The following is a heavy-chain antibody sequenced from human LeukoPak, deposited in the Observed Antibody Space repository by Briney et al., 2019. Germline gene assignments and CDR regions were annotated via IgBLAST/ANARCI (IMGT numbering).Heavy chain of an antibody. CDR3: AKGSGINHYHWIDP. V-gene: IGHV3-23*01. CDR2: ISGGGGNT. D-gene: IGHD1-14*01. J-gene: IGHJ5*02. Sequence: PGGSLGLSCAASEFTFSNYAMNWVRQAPGKGLEWVSGISGGGGNTYYADSVKGRFTISRDNSKNNLYLQMDSQRAEDTALYYCAKGSGINHYHWIDPWGQGTLVTVPS. CDR1: EFTFSNYA.